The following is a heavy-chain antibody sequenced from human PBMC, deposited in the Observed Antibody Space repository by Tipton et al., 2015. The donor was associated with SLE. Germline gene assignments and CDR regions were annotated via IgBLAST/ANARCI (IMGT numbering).Heavy chain of an antibody. V-gene: IGHV4-61*01. D-gene: IGHD2-21*02. CDR3: ARAPRGAFCGGDCYSRFDY. J-gene: IGHJ4*02. CDR2: IYYSGST. Sequence: TLSLTCTVSGGSVSSGSYYWSWIRQPPGKGLEWIGYIYYSGSTNYNPSLKSRVTISVDTSKNQFSLKLSSVTAADTAVYYCARAPRGAFCGGDCYSRFDYWGQGTLVTVSS. CDR1: GGSVSSGSYY.